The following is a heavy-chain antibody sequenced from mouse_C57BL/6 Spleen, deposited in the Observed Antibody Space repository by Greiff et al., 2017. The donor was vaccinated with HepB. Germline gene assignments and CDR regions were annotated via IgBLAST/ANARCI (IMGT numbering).Heavy chain of an antibody. CDR3: ARNRLLRFYFDY. V-gene: IGHV1-4*01. D-gene: IGHD1-1*01. J-gene: IGHJ2*01. CDR1: GYTFTSYT. Sequence: LVESGAELARPGASVRMSCKASGYTFTSYTMPGVKQRPGRGLEWIGYINPSGGYTKYNQNFKDKATLTADKSSSTAYMQLSSLTSEDSAVYYCARNRLLRFYFDYWGQGTTLTVSS. CDR2: INPSGGYT.